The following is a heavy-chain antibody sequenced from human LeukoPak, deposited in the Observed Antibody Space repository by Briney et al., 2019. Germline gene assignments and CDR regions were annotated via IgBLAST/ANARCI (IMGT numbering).Heavy chain of an antibody. D-gene: IGHD3-22*01. V-gene: IGHV3-30*18. CDR1: GFTFSIFG. CDR2: ISYDGSNK. Sequence: GGSLRLCCAASGFTFSIFGMSWIRKAPGKGLERVAVISYDGSNKYYADSVKGRFTISRDNSKNTLYLQMNSLRAEDTAVYYCAKGEREYYYDSSGYYPNHYFDYWGQGTLVTVSS. CDR3: AKGEREYYYDSSGYYPNHYFDY. J-gene: IGHJ4*02.